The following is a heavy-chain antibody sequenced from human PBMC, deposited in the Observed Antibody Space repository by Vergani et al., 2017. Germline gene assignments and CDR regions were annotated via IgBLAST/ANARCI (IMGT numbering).Heavy chain of an antibody. V-gene: IGHV1-8*01. CDR2: MNPNSGNT. CDR1: GYTFTSYD. Sequence: QVQLVQSGAEVKKPGASVKVSCKASGYTFTSYDINWVRQATGQGLEWMGWMNPNSGNTGYAQKFQGRVTMTRNTSISTAYMELSRLRSDDTAVYYCARDLRGYCSSTSCYAGYPDYWGQGTLVTVSS. CDR3: ARDLRGYCSSTSCYAGYPDY. D-gene: IGHD2-2*01. J-gene: IGHJ4*02.